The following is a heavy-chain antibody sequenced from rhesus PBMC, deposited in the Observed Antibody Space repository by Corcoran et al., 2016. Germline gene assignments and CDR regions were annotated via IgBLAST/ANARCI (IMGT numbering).Heavy chain of an antibody. D-gene: IGHD5-12*01. CDR1: GGSFSSYW. V-gene: IGHV4-80*01. Sequence: QVQLQESGPGLVKPSETLSLTCAVSGGSFSSYWWSWIRQSQGKGLEWIGGINGNSGSTNYNPSLKSRVTISKAASKNQFSLKLSSVTAADTAVYYWARYRKGYSYSYYFDYWGQGVRVTVSS. CDR3: ARYRKGYSYSYYFDY. J-gene: IGHJ4*01. CDR2: INGNSGST.